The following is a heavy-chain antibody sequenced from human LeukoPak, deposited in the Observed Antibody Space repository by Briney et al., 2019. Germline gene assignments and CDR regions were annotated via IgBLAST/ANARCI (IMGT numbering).Heavy chain of an antibody. CDR3: ARGNPMIVVVTPFDY. J-gene: IGHJ4*02. Sequence: ASVKVSCKASGYTFTSYGISWVRQAPGQGLEWMGWISAYNGNTNYAQKLQGRVTMTTDTSTSTAYMELGSLRSDDTAVYYCARGNPMIVVVTPFDYWGQGTLVTVSS. V-gene: IGHV1-18*01. D-gene: IGHD3-22*01. CDR1: GYTFTSYG. CDR2: ISAYNGNT.